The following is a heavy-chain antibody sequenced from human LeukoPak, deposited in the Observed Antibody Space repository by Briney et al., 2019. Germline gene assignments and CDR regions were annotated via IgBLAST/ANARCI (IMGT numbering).Heavy chain of an antibody. J-gene: IGHJ4*02. D-gene: IGHD2-8*01. Sequence: ASVKVSCKASGYTFTGYYMHWVRQAPGQGLEWMGWINPNSGGTNYAQKFQGRVTMTRVTSISTAYMELSRLRSDDTAVYYCARPRYCTNGVCYDVFDYWGQGTLVTVSS. CDR1: GYTFTGYY. V-gene: IGHV1-2*02. CDR3: ARPRYCTNGVCYDVFDY. CDR2: INPNSGGT.